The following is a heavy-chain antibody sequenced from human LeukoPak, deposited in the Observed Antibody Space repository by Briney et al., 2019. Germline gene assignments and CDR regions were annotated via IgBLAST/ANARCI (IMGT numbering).Heavy chain of an antibody. CDR3: ARREAMTAADFFDN. D-gene: IGHD6-25*01. Sequence: SETLSLTCSVSGASISSYYWSWTRQPPGKGLEGIGNVHYSGGTNYNPSLKSRVTISVDTSKSQFSLKLSSVTAADTATYYCARREAMTAADFFDNWGQGTLVTVSS. J-gene: IGHJ4*02. CDR1: GASISSYY. V-gene: IGHV4-59*01. CDR2: VHYSGGT.